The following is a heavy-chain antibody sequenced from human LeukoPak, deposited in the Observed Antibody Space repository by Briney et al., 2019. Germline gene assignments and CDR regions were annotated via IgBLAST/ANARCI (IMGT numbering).Heavy chain of an antibody. V-gene: IGHV1-69*05. Sequence: ASVKVSCKASGGTFSSYAISWVRQAPGQGLEWMGGIIPIFDTANYAQKFQGRVTITTDESTSTAYMELSSLRSEDTAVYYCARGLGTGTKGIDYYYYMDVWGKGTTVTVSS. J-gene: IGHJ6*03. CDR3: ARGLGTGTKGIDYYYYMDV. CDR2: IIPIFDTA. CDR1: GGTFSSYA. D-gene: IGHD1-1*01.